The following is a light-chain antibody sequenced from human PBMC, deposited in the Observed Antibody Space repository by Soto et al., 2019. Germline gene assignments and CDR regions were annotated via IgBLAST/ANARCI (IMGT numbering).Light chain of an antibody. CDR3: QQRVNRAT. CDR2: DSS. V-gene: IGKV3-11*01. J-gene: IGKJ4*01. Sequence: EIVFTQSPATLSLSPGERASLSCRTSQSVNSYLAWYQQKPGQAPRLLIYDSSNRATGIPARFSGSGSGTDFTLTISSLEPEDFAVYYCQQRVNRATFGGGTKVDIK. CDR1: QSVNSY.